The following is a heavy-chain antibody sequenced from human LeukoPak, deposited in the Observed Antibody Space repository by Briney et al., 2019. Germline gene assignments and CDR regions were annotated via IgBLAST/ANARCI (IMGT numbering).Heavy chain of an antibody. CDR1: GDSVSSNSAA. CDR3: ARATVVVVPAASNWYFDL. V-gene: IGHV6-1*01. CDR2: TYYRSKWYN. Sequence: SQTLSLTCAISGDSVSSNSAAWNWIRQSPSRGLEWLGRTYYRSKWYNDYAVSVKSRITINPDTSKNQFSLQLHSVTPEDTAVYYCARATVVVVPAASNWYFDLWGRGTLVTVSS. J-gene: IGHJ2*01. D-gene: IGHD2-2*01.